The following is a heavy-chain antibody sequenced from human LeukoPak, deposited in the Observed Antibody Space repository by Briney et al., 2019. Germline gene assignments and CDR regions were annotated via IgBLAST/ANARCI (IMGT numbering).Heavy chain of an antibody. CDR1: GGSISSGDDY. CDR3: AREGGYSLVRGVDY. V-gene: IGHV4-30-4*01. J-gene: IGHJ4*02. Sequence: SQTLSLTCTVSGGSISSGDDYWRWVRQPPGRGREWIGYIYYSGSTYYNPSLKGRVTISVDTSKNQFSLKLSSVTAADTAVYYCAREGGYSLVRGVDYWGQGTLVTVSS. CDR2: IYYSGST. D-gene: IGHD5-18*01.